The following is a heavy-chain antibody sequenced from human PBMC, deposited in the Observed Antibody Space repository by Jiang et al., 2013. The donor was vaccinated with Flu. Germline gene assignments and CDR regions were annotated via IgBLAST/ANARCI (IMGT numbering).Heavy chain of an antibody. V-gene: IGHV1-69*02. J-gene: IGHJ2*01. D-gene: IGHD5-24*01. CDR2: IIPILGIA. Sequence: ISWVRQAPGQGLEWMGRIIPILGIANYAQKFQGRVTITADKSTSTAYMELSSLRSEDTAVYYCAFGRWLQDWYFDLWGRGTLVTVSS. CDR3: AFGRWLQDWYFDL.